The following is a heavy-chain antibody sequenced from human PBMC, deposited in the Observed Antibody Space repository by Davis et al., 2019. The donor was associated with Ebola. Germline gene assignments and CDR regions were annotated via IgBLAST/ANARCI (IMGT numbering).Heavy chain of an antibody. V-gene: IGHV5-51*01. CDR1: GNSFSSHW. J-gene: IGHJ3*02. Sequence: GESLKISCKDSGNSFSSHWIGWVRQMPGKGLEWMGIIYTGDSDTRYSPSFRGQVTISADKSIRTAYLQWSGLKASDSGMYYCASLRRTITGMDDGFDIWGQGTMVTVSS. CDR3: ASLRRTITGMDDGFDI. CDR2: IYTGDSDT. D-gene: IGHD2-8*02.